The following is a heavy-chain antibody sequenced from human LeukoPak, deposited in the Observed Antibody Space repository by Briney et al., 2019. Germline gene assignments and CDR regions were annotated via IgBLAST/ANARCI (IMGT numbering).Heavy chain of an antibody. CDR2: IYYSGSP. CDR1: GGSVSNYY. D-gene: IGHD2-21*01. CDR3: ARRVASSGTGAFDI. J-gene: IGHJ3*02. Sequence: SETLSLTCTVSGGSVSNYYWTWIRQPPGKALEWTGYIYYSGSPNYNPSLKSRVTISVDTSKNQFSLKLSSVTAADTAKYYCARRVASSGTGAFDIWGQGTMVTVSS. V-gene: IGHV4-59*08.